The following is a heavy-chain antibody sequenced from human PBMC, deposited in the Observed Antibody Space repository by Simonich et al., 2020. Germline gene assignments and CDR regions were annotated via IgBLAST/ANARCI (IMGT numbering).Heavy chain of an antibody. Sequence: QVQLVQSGAEVKKPGASVKVSCNASGYTFTGYYMHWVRPAPGQRLEWMGRYNSTSSGTNNAHKLTCRVTMTVDTSISTAYMELSRLGSDDTAVYYCARDGGNCSGGSCYWYFDLWGRGTLVTVSS. D-gene: IGHD2-15*01. J-gene: IGHJ2*01. CDR3: ARDGGNCSGGSCYWYFDL. CDR1: GYTFTGYY. V-gene: IGHV1-2*06. CDR2: YNSTSSGT.